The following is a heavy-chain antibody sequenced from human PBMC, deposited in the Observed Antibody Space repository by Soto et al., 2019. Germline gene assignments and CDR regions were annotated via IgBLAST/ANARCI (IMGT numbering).Heavy chain of an antibody. CDR1: GFTFTSYD. D-gene: IGHD6-19*01. V-gene: IGHV3-30*18. CDR3: AKDGETKQWLRYFDY. Sequence: QVQLVESGGGVVQPGRSLRLSCAASGFTFTSYDMHWVRQAPGKGLEYVAIISYDGSNTYYADSVKGRFTISRDNSKNTLYLQINSLRAEDTAVYYCAKDGETKQWLRYFDYWGQGTLVTVSS. J-gene: IGHJ4*02. CDR2: ISYDGSNT.